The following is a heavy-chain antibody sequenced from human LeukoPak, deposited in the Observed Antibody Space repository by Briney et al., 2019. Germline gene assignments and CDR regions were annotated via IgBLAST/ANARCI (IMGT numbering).Heavy chain of an antibody. CDR2: ISGSGGST. CDR1: GFTFSSYA. D-gene: IGHD1-14*01. J-gene: IGHJ4*02. V-gene: IGHV3-23*01. CDR3: AKVDVPFNRKYYFDY. Sequence: PGGSLRLSCAASGFTFSSYAMSWVRQAPGKGLEWVSAISGSGGSTYYADSVKGRFTISRDNSKNTLYLQMNSLRAEDTAVYYCAKVDVPFNRKYYFDYWGQGTLVTVSS.